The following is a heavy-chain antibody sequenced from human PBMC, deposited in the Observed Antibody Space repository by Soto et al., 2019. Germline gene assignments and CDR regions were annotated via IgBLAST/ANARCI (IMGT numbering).Heavy chain of an antibody. V-gene: IGHV3-30*18. CDR1: GFTFSSYA. D-gene: IGHD6-19*01. Sequence: VQLLESGGGLVQPGGSLRLSCAASGFTFSSYAMSWVRQAPGKGLEWVAVISYDGSNKYYADSVKGRFTISRDNSKNTLYLQMNSLRAEDTAVYYCAKVGSGWSDYYYYGMDVWGQGTTVTVSS. J-gene: IGHJ6*02. CDR3: AKVGSGWSDYYYYGMDV. CDR2: ISYDGSNK.